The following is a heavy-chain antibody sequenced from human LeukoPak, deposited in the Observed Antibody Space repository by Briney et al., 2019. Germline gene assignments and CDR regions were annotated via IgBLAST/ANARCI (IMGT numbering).Heavy chain of an antibody. CDR3: ARRGITYSSSFFEF. J-gene: IGHJ4*02. CDR2: IFYSGSI. D-gene: IGHD6-13*01. Sequence: PSETLSLTCTVYGGSISGGKDFWGWIRQPPGSGLEWIGSIFYSGSIYYNPSLKSRVTISVDTSRIEFPLKVMSATVADTAVYYCARRGITYSSSFFEFWGQGALVTVSS. CDR1: GGSISGGKDF. V-gene: IGHV4-39*01.